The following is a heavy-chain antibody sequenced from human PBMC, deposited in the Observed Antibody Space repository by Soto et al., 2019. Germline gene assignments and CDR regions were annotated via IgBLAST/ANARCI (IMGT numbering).Heavy chain of an antibody. CDR1: GGTFSSYT. J-gene: IGHJ6*03. CDR3: ASGRHLGEFFYYMDV. Sequence: QVQLVQSGAEVKKPGSSVKVSCKASGGTFSSYTISWVRQAPGQGLEWMGRIIPILGIANYAQKFQGRVTINADKSTSTAYMELSSLRSEDTAVYYGASGRHLGEFFYYMDVWGKGTTVTVSS. D-gene: IGHD3-16*01. CDR2: IIPILGIA. V-gene: IGHV1-69*02.